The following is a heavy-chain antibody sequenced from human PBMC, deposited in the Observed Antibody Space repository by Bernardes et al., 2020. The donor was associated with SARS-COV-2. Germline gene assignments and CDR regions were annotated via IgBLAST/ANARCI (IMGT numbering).Heavy chain of an antibody. D-gene: IGHD2-15*01. Sequence: SEPLHVICSVSGGSIRSYHWSWIRKSPEKGLEWIGYVFENGNTNYSPSLRNRVTISIDTSNNQFSLTLKSVTAADTAVYYCARRARVGGSHFDTWGQGIPVTVSS. CDR2: VFENGNT. V-gene: IGHV4-59*01. J-gene: IGHJ4*02. CDR1: GGSIRSYH. CDR3: ARRARVGGSHFDT.